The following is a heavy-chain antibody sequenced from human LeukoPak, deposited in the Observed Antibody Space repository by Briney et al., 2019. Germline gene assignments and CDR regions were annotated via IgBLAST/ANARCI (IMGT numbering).Heavy chain of an antibody. CDR3: AREKYSGSYWPPSGAFDI. V-gene: IGHV3-7*01. D-gene: IGHD1-26*01. CDR1: GFTFSSYW. J-gene: IGHJ3*02. Sequence: QAGGSLRLSCAASGFTFSSYWMSWVRQAPGKGLEWVANIKQDGSEKYYVDSVKGRFTISRDNAKNSLYLQMNSLRAEDTAVYYCAREKYSGSYWPPSGAFDIWGQGTMVTVSS. CDR2: IKQDGSEK.